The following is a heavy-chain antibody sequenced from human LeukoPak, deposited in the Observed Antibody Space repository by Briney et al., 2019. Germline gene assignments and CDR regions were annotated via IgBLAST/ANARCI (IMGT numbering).Heavy chain of an antibody. CDR2: IIPIFGTA. CDR1: GGTFSSYA. D-gene: IGHD1-7*01. CDR3: ARDILTGTTRTGPNWFDP. V-gene: IGHV1-69*13. Sequence: ASVKVSCKASGGTFSSYAISWVRLAPGQGLEWMGGIIPIFGTATHAQKFQGRVTITADESTSTAYMELSSLRSEDTAVYYCARDILTGTTRTGPNWFDPWGQGTLVTVSS. J-gene: IGHJ5*02.